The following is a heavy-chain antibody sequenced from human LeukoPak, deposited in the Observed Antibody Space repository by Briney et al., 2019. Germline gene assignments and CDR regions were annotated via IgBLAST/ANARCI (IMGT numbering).Heavy chain of an antibody. V-gene: IGHV3-9*03. CDR1: GFTFDDYA. D-gene: IGHD3-3*01. CDR2: ISWNSGSI. Sequence: GGSLRLSCAASGFTFDDYAMHWVRQAPGKGLEWVSGISWNSGSIGYADSVKGRFTISRDNAKNSLYLQMNSLRAEDMALYYCAKGLVRFFEWLSDAFDIWGQGTMVTVSS. CDR3: AKGLVRFFEWLSDAFDI. J-gene: IGHJ3*02.